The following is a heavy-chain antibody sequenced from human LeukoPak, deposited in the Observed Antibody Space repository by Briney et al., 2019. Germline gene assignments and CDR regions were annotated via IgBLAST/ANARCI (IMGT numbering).Heavy chain of an antibody. CDR1: GFIFSNYT. Sequence: GGSLRLSCAASGFIFSNYTMTWVRQAPGKGLEWVSSFSGSVTSTYYADSVKGRFTISRDNSRNTLYLQMSSLRAEDTAVYYCAGSLGPLTEYWGQGTLVTVSS. CDR2: FSGSVTST. J-gene: IGHJ4*02. CDR3: AGSLGPLTEY. D-gene: IGHD7-27*01. V-gene: IGHV3-23*01.